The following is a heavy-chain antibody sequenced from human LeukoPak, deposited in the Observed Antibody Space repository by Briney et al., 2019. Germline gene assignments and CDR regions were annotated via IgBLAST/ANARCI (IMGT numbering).Heavy chain of an antibody. V-gene: IGHV4-61*02. J-gene: IGHJ2*01. CDR2: IYTNGST. D-gene: IGHD3-22*01. CDR1: GGSISSGSYY. CDR3: AREDYYDSSGYYWYFDL. Sequence: SETLSLTCTVSGGSISSGSYYWSWIRQPAGKGLEWIGRIYTNGSTNYNPSLKSRVTISVDTSKNQFSLKLSSVTAADTAVYYCAREDYYDSSGYYWYFDLWGRGTLVTVSS.